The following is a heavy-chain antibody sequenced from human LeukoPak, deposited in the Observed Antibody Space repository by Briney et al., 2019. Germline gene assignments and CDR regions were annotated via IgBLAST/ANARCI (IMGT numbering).Heavy chain of an antibody. CDR1: GGSISSSTYY. J-gene: IGHJ5*02. Sequence: SETLSLTCTVSGGSISSSTYYWGWIRQPPGKGLEWIGSIYYSGSTYYNPSLKSRVTISVDMSKNQFSLKLTSVTAADAAVYYCARGPGSDYGDSNWFDPWGQGTLVTVSS. CDR3: ARGPGSDYGDSNWFDP. V-gene: IGHV4-39*07. D-gene: IGHD4-17*01. CDR2: IYYSGST.